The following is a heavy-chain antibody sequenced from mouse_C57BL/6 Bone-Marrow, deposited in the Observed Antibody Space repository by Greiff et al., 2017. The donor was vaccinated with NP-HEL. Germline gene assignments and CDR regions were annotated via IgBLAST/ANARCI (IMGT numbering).Heavy chain of an antibody. CDR3: ARGDTTVVRAMDY. CDR1: GFSLTSYA. V-gene: IGHV2-9-1*01. D-gene: IGHD1-1*01. Sequence: VKLMESGPGLVAPSQSLSITCTVSGFSLTSYAISWVRQPPGKGLEWLGVIWTGGGTNYNSALKSRLSISKDNSKSQVFLKMNSLQTDDTARYYCARGDTTVVRAMDYWGQGTSVTVSS. J-gene: IGHJ4*01. CDR2: IWTGGGT.